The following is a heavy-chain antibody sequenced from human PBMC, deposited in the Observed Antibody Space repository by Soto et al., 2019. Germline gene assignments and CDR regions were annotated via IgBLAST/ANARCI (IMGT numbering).Heavy chain of an antibody. Sequence: ASVKVSCKASGYTFTSYGISWVRQAPGQRLEWMGWISAYNGNTNYAQNLQGRVTLTTDTSTSTAYTELRILSTDDTAVYYYTEDLITYSRGPESFKHGGQGPWVTFSS. CDR1: GYTFTSYG. D-gene: IGHD6-19*01. CDR2: ISAYNGNT. V-gene: IGHV1-18*01. J-gene: IGHJ1*01. CDR3: TEDLITYSRGPESFKH.